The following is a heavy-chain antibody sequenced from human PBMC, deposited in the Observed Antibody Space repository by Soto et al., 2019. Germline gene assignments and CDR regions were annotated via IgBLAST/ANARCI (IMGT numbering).Heavy chain of an antibody. CDR2: IYYSGST. CDR3: ARTVGAAYYFDF. D-gene: IGHD1-26*01. Sequence: SETLSLTCTVSGGSISSYYWSWIRQPPGKGLEWIGYIYYSGSTNYNPSLKSRVTISVDTSKNQFSLKLNSVTAADTAVYYCARTVGAAYYFDFWGQGTLVTVSS. J-gene: IGHJ4*02. CDR1: GGSISSYY. V-gene: IGHV4-59*12.